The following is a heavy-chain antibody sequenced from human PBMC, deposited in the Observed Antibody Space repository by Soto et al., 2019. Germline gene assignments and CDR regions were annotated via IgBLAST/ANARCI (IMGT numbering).Heavy chain of an antibody. J-gene: IGHJ4*02. CDR2: LGTDGTTT. CDR1: GLIVSGYW. Sequence: GGSLRLSCAAPGLIVSGYWMHWVRQVPGKGLVCVSRLGTDGTTTSYADSVKGRFTISRDDAENTLQLQMNNLRAEDTAVYYCARRILYFFHDIKGFYDYWGQGILVTVSS. V-gene: IGHV3-74*01. D-gene: IGHD2-8*01. CDR3: ARRILYFFHDIKGFYDY.